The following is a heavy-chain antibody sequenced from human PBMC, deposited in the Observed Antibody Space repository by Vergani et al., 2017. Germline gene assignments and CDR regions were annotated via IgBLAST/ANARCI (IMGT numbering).Heavy chain of an antibody. J-gene: IGHJ4*02. CDR1: GFSFGSYG. CDR2: ISNDGGNK. D-gene: IGHD6-13*01. Sequence: QVQLVESGGNVVQSGTSLRLSCAASGFSFGSYGMHWVRQSPGKGLEWVAVISNDGGNKYYADSVKGRFTIYKDNTVDMLSLQMNSLRAEDTALYYCAKDRGEAAAGIDYWGQGTLVTVSS. CDR3: AKDRGEAAAGIDY. V-gene: IGHV3-30*18.